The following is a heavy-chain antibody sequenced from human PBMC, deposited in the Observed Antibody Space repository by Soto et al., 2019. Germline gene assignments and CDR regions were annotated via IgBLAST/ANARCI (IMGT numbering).Heavy chain of an antibody. V-gene: IGHV1-2*02. Sequence: GASVRVSCKASGCTFTDHYMNWVRQAPVHAPECMVCIHPNSGETNYVERFQGRVTMTRDTSTSTAYLELRRLTSDDTAVYYCVRDLSTQSCKWFDSWGKGSRLTVSS. J-gene: IGHJ5*02. D-gene: IGHD2-8*01. CDR2: IHPNSGET. CDR1: GCTFTDHY. CDR3: VRDLSTQSCKWFDS.